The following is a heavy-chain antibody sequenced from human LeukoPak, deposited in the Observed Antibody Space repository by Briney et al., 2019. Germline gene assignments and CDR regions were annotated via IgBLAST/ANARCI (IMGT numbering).Heavy chain of an antibody. V-gene: IGHV1-69*05. CDR3: ARDRSLMVYAIRAFDI. Sequence: PEASVKVSCKASGGTFSSYAISWVRQAPGQGLEWMGRIIPIFGAANYAQKFQGRVTITTDESTSTAYMELSSLRSEDTAVYYCARDRSLMVYAIRAFDIWGQGTMVTVSS. J-gene: IGHJ3*02. CDR2: IIPIFGAA. CDR1: GGTFSSYA. D-gene: IGHD2-8*01.